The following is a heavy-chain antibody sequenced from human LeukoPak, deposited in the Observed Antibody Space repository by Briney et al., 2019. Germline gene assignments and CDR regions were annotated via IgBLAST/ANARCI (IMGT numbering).Heavy chain of an antibody. J-gene: IGHJ4*02. V-gene: IGHV3-7*03. CDR2: IKEDGSEK. CDR1: GFTFSSYW. D-gene: IGHD3-9*01. CDR3: ARLLRYFDWRSSYYFDY. Sequence: GGSLRLSCAASGFTFSSYWMSWVRQAPGKGLEGVANIKEDGSEKYYVDSVKGRFTISRDNAKNSLYLQMNSLRAEDTAVYYCARLLRYFDWRSSYYFDYWGQGTLVTVSS.